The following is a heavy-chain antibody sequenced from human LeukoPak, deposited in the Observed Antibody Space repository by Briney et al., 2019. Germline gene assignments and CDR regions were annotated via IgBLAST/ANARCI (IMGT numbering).Heavy chain of an antibody. CDR3: AKDRIVLLWFGESLRDAFDI. CDR2: LYSDGDT. V-gene: IGHV3-53*01. J-gene: IGHJ3*02. Sequence: GGSLRLSCAASGFALSSNYVGWVRQAPGGGLHWVSLLYSDGDTYYADSVKGRFTISRDTSKNTLYLQMNSLRAEDTAVYYCAKDRIVLLWFGESLRDAFDIWGQGTMVTVSS. CDR1: GFALSSNY. D-gene: IGHD3-10*01.